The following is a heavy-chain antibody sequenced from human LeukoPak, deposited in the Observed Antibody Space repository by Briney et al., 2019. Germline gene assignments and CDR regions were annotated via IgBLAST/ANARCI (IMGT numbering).Heavy chain of an antibody. V-gene: IGHV1-2*06. D-gene: IGHD1-26*01. CDR3: ARYITVGATYQHFDY. J-gene: IGHJ4*02. CDR2: INPNSGGT. Sequence: VASVKVSCKASGYTFTGYYMHWVRQAPGQGLEWMGRINPNSGGTNYAQKFQGRVTMTRDTSISTAYMELSRLRSDDTAVYYCARYITVGATYQHFDYWGQGTLVTVSS. CDR1: GYTFTGYY.